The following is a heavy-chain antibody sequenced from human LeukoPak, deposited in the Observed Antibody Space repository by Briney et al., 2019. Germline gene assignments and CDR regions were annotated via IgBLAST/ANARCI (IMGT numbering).Heavy chain of an antibody. V-gene: IGHV3-23*01. CDR3: AKSYYDILTGQPY. Sequence: GGSLRLSCAASGFTFSTYAMSWVRQAPGEGLEWVSAISGSGGGTYYADSVRGRFTISRDNSKNTLYLQVNSLRAEDTAIYYCAKSYYDILTGQPYWGQGTLVTVSS. CDR1: GFTFSTYA. D-gene: IGHD3-9*01. CDR2: ISGSGGGT. J-gene: IGHJ4*02.